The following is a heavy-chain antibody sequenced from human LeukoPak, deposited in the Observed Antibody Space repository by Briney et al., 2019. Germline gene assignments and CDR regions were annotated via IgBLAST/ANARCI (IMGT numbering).Heavy chain of an antibody. V-gene: IGHV3-48*01. Sequence: GGSLRLSCAASGFTFSSYSMNWVRQAPGKGLEWVSYISSSSSTIYYADSVKGRFTISRDNAKNSLYLQMNSLRAEDPAAYYCAREVTGLVWERYGMDVWGQGTTVTVSS. CDR3: AREVTGLVWERYGMDV. CDR2: ISSSSSTI. CDR1: GFTFSSYS. D-gene: IGHD3-16*01. J-gene: IGHJ6*02.